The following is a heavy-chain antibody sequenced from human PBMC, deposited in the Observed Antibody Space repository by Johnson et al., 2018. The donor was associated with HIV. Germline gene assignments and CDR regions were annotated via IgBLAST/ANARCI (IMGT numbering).Heavy chain of an antibody. Sequence: VQLVESGGVVVQPGGSLRLSCAASGFTFDDYAMHWVRQAPGKGLEWVSLISWDGGSTYYADSVKGRFTISRDNSKNTLYLQMNSLRAEETAVYYCARGHMVRGVTHAFDIWGQGTMVTVSS. V-gene: IGHV3-43D*03. CDR1: GFTFDDYA. D-gene: IGHD3-10*01. CDR3: ARGHMVRGVTHAFDI. J-gene: IGHJ3*02. CDR2: ISWDGGST.